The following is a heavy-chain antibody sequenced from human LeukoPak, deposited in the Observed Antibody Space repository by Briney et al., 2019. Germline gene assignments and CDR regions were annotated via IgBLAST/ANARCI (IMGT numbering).Heavy chain of an antibody. J-gene: IGHJ4*02. D-gene: IGHD5-18*01. CDR3: VKGRRRGYAYGTLES. CDR1: GFTFDYYT. CDR2: ISMDGVNT. Sequence: GGSLRLSCAASGFTFDYYTMYWVRQGPEEGLEWVSLISMDGVNTFYADSVKGRFTISRDNNKNYLYLQMNGLRTDDTGLYYCVKGRRRGYAYGTLESWGQGTLVTVSS. V-gene: IGHV3-43*01.